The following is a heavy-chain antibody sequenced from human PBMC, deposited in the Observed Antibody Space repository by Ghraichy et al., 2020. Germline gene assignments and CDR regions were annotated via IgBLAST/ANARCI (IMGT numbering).Heavy chain of an antibody. J-gene: IGHJ4*02. Sequence: GGSLRLSCAASGFTFTDASMNWVRQAPGKRLEWIGRIKSNIDGGTVDHAAFVRDRFIISRDDSKNTIYLHMNNLQIDDTGMYYCTISGWPPMDYWGQGTLVTVSS. CDR1: GFTFTDAS. D-gene: IGHD6-19*01. V-gene: IGHV3-15*01. CDR2: IKSNIDGGTV. CDR3: TISGWPPMDY.